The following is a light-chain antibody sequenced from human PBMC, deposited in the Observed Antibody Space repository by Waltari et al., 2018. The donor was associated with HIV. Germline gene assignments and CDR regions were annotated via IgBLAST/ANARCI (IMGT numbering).Light chain of an antibody. J-gene: IGLJ2*01. CDR2: DSN. V-gene: IGLV1-51*01. CDR1: SSNIGSNY. Sequence: QSVLTQPPSVSAAPGQKVTISCSGSSSNIGSNYVSWYQQLPGTAPKLLIYDSNKRPSGIPDRFSGSKSGTSATLGITGLQTGDEADYYCGTWDSSLSAYVVFGGGTKLTVL. CDR3: GTWDSSLSAYVV.